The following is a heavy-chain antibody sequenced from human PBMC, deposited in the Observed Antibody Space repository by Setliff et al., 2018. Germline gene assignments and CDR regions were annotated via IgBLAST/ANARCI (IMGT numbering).Heavy chain of an antibody. CDR2: IKSKTDGGTT. V-gene: IGHV3-15*01. D-gene: IGHD3-10*01. J-gene: IGHJ5*02. CDR3: VKLVPQAISSDP. Sequence: GGSLRLSCTASGFTFSDAWMGWVRQTPGKGLDWVGRIKSKTDGGTTDYAAPVKGRFTISRDDSKNTLYLQMNSLKTEDTAVYYCVKLVPQAISSDPWGQGTLVTVSS. CDR1: GFTFSDAW.